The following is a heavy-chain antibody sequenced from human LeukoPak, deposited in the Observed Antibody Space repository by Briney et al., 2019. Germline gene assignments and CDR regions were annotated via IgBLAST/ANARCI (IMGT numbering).Heavy chain of an antibody. CDR3: ARDHRGDYYYGMDV. Sequence: PGGSLRLSCAASGFTFSTYNMNWVRQAPGKGLEWVSSISSSSSYIYYADSVKGRFTISRDNAKNSLYLQMSSLRAEDTAVYYCARDHRGDYYYGMDVWGKGTTVTVSS. D-gene: IGHD3-10*01. CDR2: ISSSSSYI. J-gene: IGHJ6*04. V-gene: IGHV3-21*01. CDR1: GFTFSTYN.